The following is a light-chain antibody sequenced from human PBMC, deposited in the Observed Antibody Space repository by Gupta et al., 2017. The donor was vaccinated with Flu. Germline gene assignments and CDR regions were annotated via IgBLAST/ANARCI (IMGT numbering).Light chain of an antibody. Sequence: SSHTGSDTVSWYQQFPGAAPKVLIYKTDQRASAAPARFLGTKSGASASLLIDGLQSEDEAIYYCAQWDDTLDGPVFGGGTKLTVL. CDR2: KTD. J-gene: IGLJ2*01. CDR1: SSHTGSDT. V-gene: IGLV1-44*01. CDR3: AQWDDTLDGPV.